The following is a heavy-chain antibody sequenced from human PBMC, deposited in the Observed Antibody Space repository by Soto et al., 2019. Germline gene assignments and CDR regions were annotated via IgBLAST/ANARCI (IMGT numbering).Heavy chain of an antibody. CDR1: GGSISSYY. CDR3: ARDSVYYGDYELNYFDY. V-gene: IGHV4-59*01. J-gene: IGHJ4*02. CDR2: IYYSGST. D-gene: IGHD4-17*01. Sequence: PSETLFLTCTVSGGSISSYYWSWIRQPPGKGLEWIGYIYYSGSTNYNPSLKSRVTISVDTSKNQFSLKLSSVTAADTAVYYCARDSVYYGDYELNYFDYWGQGTLVTVSS.